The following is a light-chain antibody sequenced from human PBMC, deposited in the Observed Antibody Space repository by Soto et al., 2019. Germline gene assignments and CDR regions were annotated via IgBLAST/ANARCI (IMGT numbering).Light chain of an antibody. J-gene: IGKJ1*01. CDR2: GAY. Sequence: AIQMTQSPSSLSASVGDRVNITCRASQDVRNYVGWYQQTPGKAPKLLIYGAYSLQSGVPSRFSGSGSGADFTLTISSLQPEDFATDFCLQDYGYPWTFGLGTRVEVK. CDR3: LQDYGYPWT. V-gene: IGKV1-6*01. CDR1: QDVRNY.